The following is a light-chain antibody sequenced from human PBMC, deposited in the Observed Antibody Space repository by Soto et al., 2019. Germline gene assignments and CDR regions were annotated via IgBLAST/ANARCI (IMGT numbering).Light chain of an antibody. CDR1: SSDIGHYNY. J-gene: IGLJ1*01. Sequence: QSVLTQPASVSGSPGQSITISCTGTSSDIGHYNYVSWYQQHPGNVPKLLISEVTNRPSGVSDRFSGSKSGNTASLTISGLQAEDEADYYCSSYTTTFTQVFGTGTKLTVL. CDR2: EVT. CDR3: SSYTTTFTQV. V-gene: IGLV2-14*01.